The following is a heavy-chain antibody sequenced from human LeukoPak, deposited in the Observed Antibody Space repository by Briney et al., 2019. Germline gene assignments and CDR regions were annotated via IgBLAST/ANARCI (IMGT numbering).Heavy chain of an antibody. V-gene: IGHV1-18*01. CDR1: GYTFTSYG. CDR2: ISAYNGNT. D-gene: IGHD6-13*01. Sequence: ASVKVSCKASGYTFTSYGISRVRQAPGQGLEWMGWISAYNGNTNYAQKLQGRVTMTTDTSTSTAYMELRSLRSDDTAVYYCARDSWDSSSWYQGFDYWGQGTLVTVSS. J-gene: IGHJ4*02. CDR3: ARDSWDSSSWYQGFDY.